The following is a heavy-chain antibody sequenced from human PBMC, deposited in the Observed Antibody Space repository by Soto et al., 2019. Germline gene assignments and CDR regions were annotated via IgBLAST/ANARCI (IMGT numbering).Heavy chain of an antibody. Sequence: ASVKVSCKASGYTFTVYYMHWVLQSALQWLEWMGWINPNSGGTNYAQKFQGRVTMTRDTSISTAYVELSRLRSDDTAVYYCASFSSSWYFNYYYGMDVWGQGTTVTVSS. CDR2: INPNSGGT. J-gene: IGHJ6*02. V-gene: IGHV1-2*02. CDR3: ASFSSSWYFNYYYGMDV. CDR1: GYTFTVYY. D-gene: IGHD6-13*01.